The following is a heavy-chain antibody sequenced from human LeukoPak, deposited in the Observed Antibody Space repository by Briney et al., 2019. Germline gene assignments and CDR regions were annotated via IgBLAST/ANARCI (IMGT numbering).Heavy chain of an antibody. CDR1: GYTFADYY. CDR2: INPKTNGT. CDR3: ARTKRRGDLLDY. V-gene: IGHV1-2*02. J-gene: IGHJ4*02. Sequence: ASVKVSCKASGYTFADYYVHWVRQALGQGLEWMGWINPKTNGTNFALKFLGRVTMTRDTSISKAYMELTSLRSDDTALYYCARTKRRGDLLDYWGQGILVTVSS. D-gene: IGHD2-21*02.